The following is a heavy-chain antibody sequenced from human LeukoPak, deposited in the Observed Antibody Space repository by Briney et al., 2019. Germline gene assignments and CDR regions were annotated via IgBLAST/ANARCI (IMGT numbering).Heavy chain of an antibody. D-gene: IGHD6-6*01. Sequence: SETLSLTCTVSGGSISSYYWSWIRQPPGKGLEWIGYIYYSGSTNYNPSLKSRVTISVDTSKNQFSLKLSSVTAADTAVYYCARTLSEYSSSSLGFWGPGTLVTVS. CDR3: ARTLSEYSSSSLGF. CDR1: GGSISSYY. V-gene: IGHV4-59*01. J-gene: IGHJ4*02. CDR2: IYYSGST.